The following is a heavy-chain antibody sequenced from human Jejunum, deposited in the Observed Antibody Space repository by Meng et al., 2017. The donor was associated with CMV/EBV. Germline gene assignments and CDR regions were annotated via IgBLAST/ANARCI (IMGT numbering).Heavy chain of an antibody. CDR3: AKTLSPYDFWSGADY. CDR1: FTVDDYA. D-gene: IGHD3-3*01. V-gene: IGHV3-9*01. CDR2: ISWNGDNI. Sequence: FTVDDYAMHGVRQGPGKGLEWVSGISWNGDNIDYADSVRGRFTISRDNAKNSLYLQMNSLKAEDTAFYYCAKTLSPYDFWSGADYWGQGTLVTVSS. J-gene: IGHJ4*02.